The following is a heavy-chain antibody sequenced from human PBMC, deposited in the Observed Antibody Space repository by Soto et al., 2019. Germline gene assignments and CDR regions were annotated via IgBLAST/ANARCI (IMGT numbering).Heavy chain of an antibody. CDR3: ARGCIVGAISAFDI. J-gene: IGHJ3*02. V-gene: IGHV3-21*01. CDR1: GFTFSSYS. D-gene: IGHD1-26*01. CDR2: ISSSSSYI. Sequence: GGSLRLSCAASGFTFSSYSMNWVRQAPGKGLGWVSSISSSSSYIYYADSVKGRFTISRDNAKNSLYLQMNSLRAEDTAVYYCARGCIVGAISAFDIWGQGTMVTVSS.